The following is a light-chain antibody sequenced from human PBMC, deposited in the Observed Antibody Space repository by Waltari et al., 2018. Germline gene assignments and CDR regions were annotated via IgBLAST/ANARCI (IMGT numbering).Light chain of an antibody. Sequence: WCQQPPSKSPRLMVYDGSKRHSVVADRFTGSKSGNTASLTISGLQTEEEADYSCCSYAVSNTWVFGTVTKVSVL. CDR2: DGS. V-gene: IGLV2-11*03. J-gene: IGLJ1*01. CDR3: CSYAVSNTWV.